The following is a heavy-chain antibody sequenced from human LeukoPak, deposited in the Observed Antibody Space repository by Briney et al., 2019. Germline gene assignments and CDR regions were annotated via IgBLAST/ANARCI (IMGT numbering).Heavy chain of an antibody. V-gene: IGHV1-69*05. CDR1: GDTFSSYV. D-gene: IGHD1-26*01. Sequence: ASVKVSCKSSGDTFSSYVFTWVRQAPGQGLEWMGDINPIFATAHYAQKFQGRVTITTDESTTTAYMELSSLRSEDTAMYYCARVVFGSQLLPDSWGQGTLVTVSS. CDR2: INPIFATA. J-gene: IGHJ5*01. CDR3: ARVVFGSQLLPDS.